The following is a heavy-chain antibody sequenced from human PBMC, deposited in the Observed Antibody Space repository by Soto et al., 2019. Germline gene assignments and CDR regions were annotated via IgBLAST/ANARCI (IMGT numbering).Heavy chain of an antibody. D-gene: IGHD2-21*02. CDR1: GDSISSDKW. V-gene: IGHV4-4*02. J-gene: IGHJ4*02. CDR2: IRHSGRT. CDR3: ARGGDWQFDY. Sequence: QVQLQESGPGLVKPSGTLSLTCAVSGDSISSDKWWSWVRQPPGKGLEWIGEIRHSGRTNYNPSLKSRVTILVETSKNQVSLELSSMTAADTAVYYCARGGDWQFDYWGQGTLVTVSS.